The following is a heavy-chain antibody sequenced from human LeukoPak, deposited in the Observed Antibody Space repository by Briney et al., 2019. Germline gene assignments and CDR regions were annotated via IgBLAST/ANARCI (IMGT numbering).Heavy chain of an antibody. V-gene: IGHV3-9*01. CDR1: GFTFDDYA. CDR2: ISWNSGSI. D-gene: IGHD2-21*02. J-gene: IGHJ6*02. Sequence: GGSLRLSCAASGFTFDDYAMHWVRHAPGKGLEWVSGISWNSGSIGYADSVKGRFTISRDNAKNSLYLQMNSLRAEDTALYYCAKDRAYCGGDCYDYYYGMDVWGQGTTVTVSS. CDR3: AKDRAYCGGDCYDYYYGMDV.